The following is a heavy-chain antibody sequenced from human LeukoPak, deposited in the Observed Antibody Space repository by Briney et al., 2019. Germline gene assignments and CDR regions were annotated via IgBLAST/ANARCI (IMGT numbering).Heavy chain of an antibody. CDR1: GFTFGNSW. CDR2: INADGSTT. Sequence: QPGGPLRLSCAASGFTFGNSWVHWLRQAPGKGLVWVALINADGSTTTYADSVKGRFTISRDNARNTVSLQMNSLTIEDTAVYYCVVVVEPPDSDGFDVWGQGTMITVCS. J-gene: IGHJ3*01. CDR3: VVVVEPPDSDGFDV. V-gene: IGHV3-74*01. D-gene: IGHD1-14*01.